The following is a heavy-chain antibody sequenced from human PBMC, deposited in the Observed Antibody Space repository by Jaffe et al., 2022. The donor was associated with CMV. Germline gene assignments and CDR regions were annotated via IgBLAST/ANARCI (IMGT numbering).Heavy chain of an antibody. V-gene: IGHV4-34*01. CDR3: ARDSSSSRGYYFDF. CDR2: INHSGST. CDR1: GGSISGHY. J-gene: IGHJ4*02. D-gene: IGHD3-22*01. Sequence: QVQLQQWGAGLLKPSDTLSLTCGVSGGSISGHYLSWIRQPPGKGLEWIGEINHSGSTNYNPSLRSRVTISVDTSKKKFSLNLSSVTAADTAVYYCARDSSSSRGYYFDFWGQGTLVTVSS.